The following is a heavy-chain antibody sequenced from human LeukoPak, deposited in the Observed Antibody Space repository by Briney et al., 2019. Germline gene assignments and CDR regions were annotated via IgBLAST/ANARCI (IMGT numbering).Heavy chain of an antibody. Sequence: ASVKVSCKASGYTFTSYGISWVRQAPGQGLEWMGWISAYNGNTNYAQKLQGRVTMTTDTSTSTAYMELRGLRSDDTAVYYCARDSYYDSDPARDYWGQGTLVTVSS. CDR1: GYTFTSYG. CDR2: ISAYNGNT. J-gene: IGHJ4*02. V-gene: IGHV1-18*01. D-gene: IGHD3-22*01. CDR3: ARDSYYDSDPARDY.